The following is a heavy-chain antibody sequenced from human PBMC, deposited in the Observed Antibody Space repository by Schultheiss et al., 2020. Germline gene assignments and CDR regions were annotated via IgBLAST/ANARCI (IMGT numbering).Heavy chain of an antibody. CDR3: AKEQVSRLRPPYYFDY. CDR1: GFTFSSYA. V-gene: IGHV3-23*01. CDR2: ISGSGGST. Sequence: GGSLRLSCAASGFTFSSYAMHWVRQTSGKGLEWVSAISGSGGSTYYADSVKGRFTISRDNSKNTLYLQMNSLRAEDTAVYYCAKEQVSRLRPPYYFDYWGQGTLVTVSS. D-gene: IGHD4-17*01. J-gene: IGHJ4*02.